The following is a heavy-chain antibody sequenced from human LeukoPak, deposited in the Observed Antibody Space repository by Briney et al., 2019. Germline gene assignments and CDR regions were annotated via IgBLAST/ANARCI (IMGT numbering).Heavy chain of an antibody. CDR1: GGSISSYY. D-gene: IGHD6-13*01. J-gene: IGHJ4*02. V-gene: IGHV4-59*12. CDR3: ARGYSSSWPGGDCYFDY. Sequence: SETLSLTCTVSGGSISSYYWSWIRQPPGKGLEWIGYIYYSGSTNYNPSLKSRVTISVDRSKNQFSLKLSSVTAADTAVYYCARGYSSSWPGGDCYFDYWGQGTLVTVSS. CDR2: IYYSGST.